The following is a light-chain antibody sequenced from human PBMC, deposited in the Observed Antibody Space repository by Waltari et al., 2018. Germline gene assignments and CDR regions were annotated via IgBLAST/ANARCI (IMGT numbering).Light chain of an antibody. CDR1: SSNIGNSY. Sequence: QSVLTQPPSVSAAPGQTVTIPCSASSSNIGNSYVTCYQQLPGTATKLLIYANNNRPSGIPDRFSGSKSGTSATLGITGLQTGDEADYYCGTWDSSLSAVVFGGGTKLTVL. CDR3: GTWDSSLSAVV. J-gene: IGLJ2*01. V-gene: IGLV1-51*01. CDR2: ANN.